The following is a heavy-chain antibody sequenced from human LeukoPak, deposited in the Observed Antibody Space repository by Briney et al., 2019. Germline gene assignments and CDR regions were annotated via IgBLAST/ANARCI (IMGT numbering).Heavy chain of an antibody. CDR1: GYTFTGYY. CDR2: INPNSGGT. J-gene: IGHJ5*02. CDR3: ARDWVAVAGGFDP. V-gene: IGHV1-2*02. Sequence: PGASVKVSCKASGYTFTGYYMHWVRQAPGQGLEWMGWINPNSGGTNYAQKFQGRVTMTRDTSISTAYMELSRLRSDDTAVYYCARDWVAVAGGFDPWGQGTLVTVSS. D-gene: IGHD6-19*01.